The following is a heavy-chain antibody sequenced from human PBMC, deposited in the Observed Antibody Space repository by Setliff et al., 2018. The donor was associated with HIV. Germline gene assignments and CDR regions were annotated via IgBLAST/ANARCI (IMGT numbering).Heavy chain of an antibody. V-gene: IGHV3-53*01. Sequence: GSLRLSCAASGFSVSSNYMTWVRQAPGKGLEWVSVIYSGGITYYADSVKGRFTISRDNSKNTLSVQMNSLRADDTAVYYCAKDALVGASNYYFDYWGQGSLVTVSS. D-gene: IGHD1-26*01. CDR1: GFSVSSNY. J-gene: IGHJ4*02. CDR2: IYSGGIT. CDR3: AKDALVGASNYYFDY.